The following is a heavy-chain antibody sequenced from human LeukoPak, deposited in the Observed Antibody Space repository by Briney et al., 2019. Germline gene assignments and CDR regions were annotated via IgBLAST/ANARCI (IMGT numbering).Heavy chain of an antibody. D-gene: IGHD4-17*01. CDR3: AALTVTGYYGMDV. J-gene: IGHJ6*02. CDR1: GFTFTSSA. CDR2: IVVGSGNT. V-gene: IGHV1-58*02. Sequence: ASVKVSCKASGFTFTSSAMQWVRQARGQRLEWIGWIVVGSGNTNYAQKFEGRVTITRDMSTSTAYMELSSLRSEDTAVYYCAALTVTGYYGMDVWGQGTTVTVSS.